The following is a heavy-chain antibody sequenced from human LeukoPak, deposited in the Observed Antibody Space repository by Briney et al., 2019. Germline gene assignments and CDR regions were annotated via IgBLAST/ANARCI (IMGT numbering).Heavy chain of an antibody. D-gene: IGHD2-8*01. CDR1: GYTFTSYG. J-gene: IGHJ5*01. Sequence: ASVKVSCKASGYTFTSYGISWVRQAPGQGLEWMGWISAYNGNTNYAQKLQGRVTMTTDTSTSTAYMELRSLRSDDTAVYYCARVRGVLMVYATGNWFDSWGQGTLVTVSS. CDR3: ARVRGVLMVYATGNWFDS. V-gene: IGHV1-18*01. CDR2: ISAYNGNT.